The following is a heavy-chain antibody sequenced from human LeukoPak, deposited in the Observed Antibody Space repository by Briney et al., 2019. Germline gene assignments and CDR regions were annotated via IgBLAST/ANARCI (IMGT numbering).Heavy chain of an antibody. D-gene: IGHD3-22*01. CDR2: IYYSGST. CDR1: GGSISSYY. J-gene: IGHJ4*02. Sequence: PSETLSLTCTVSGGSISSYYWSWIRQPPGKGLEWIGYIYYSGSTNYNPSLKSRVTISVDTSKNQFSLKLSSVTAADTAVYYCARDFSGPYYYDSSGYFDYWGQGTLVTVSS. V-gene: IGHV4-59*01. CDR3: ARDFSGPYYYDSSGYFDY.